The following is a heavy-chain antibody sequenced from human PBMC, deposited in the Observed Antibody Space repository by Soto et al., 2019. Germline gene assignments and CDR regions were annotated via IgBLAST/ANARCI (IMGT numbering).Heavy chain of an antibody. V-gene: IGHV6-1*01. Sequence: SQTLSLTCAITGDSVSSDSAGWSWVRQSPSRGLEWLGRTYYRSKWYYEYAVSMRGRITINPDTSKNQYSLQLNSVTPEDTAVYSCARGEQYSGRIFDYWGQGTLVTVYS. D-gene: IGHD1-26*01. CDR2: TYYRSKWYY. J-gene: IGHJ4*01. CDR1: GDSVSSDSAG. CDR3: ARGEQYSGRIFDY.